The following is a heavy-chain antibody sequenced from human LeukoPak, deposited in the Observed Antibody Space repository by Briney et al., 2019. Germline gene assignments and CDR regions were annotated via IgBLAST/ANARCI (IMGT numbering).Heavy chain of an antibody. J-gene: IGHJ4*02. V-gene: IGHV3-23*01. CDR2: ISGSGGST. CDR1: GFTFSSYA. CDR3: AKVMGHCSSTSCIGAFDY. D-gene: IGHD2-2*01. Sequence: GGSLRLSCAASGFTFSSYAMSWVRQAPGKGLEWVLAISGSGGSTYYADSVKGRFSISRDNSKNTLYLQMDSLRAGDTAVYYCAKVMGHCSSTSCIGAFDYWGQGTLVTVSS.